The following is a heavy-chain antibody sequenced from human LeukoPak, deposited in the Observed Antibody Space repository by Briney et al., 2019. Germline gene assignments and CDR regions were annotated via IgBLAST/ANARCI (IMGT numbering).Heavy chain of an antibody. Sequence: GGSLRLSFAGLGYISYQHAKHRVPPAPGKGLELVSGISWNSGSIGYADSVKGRFTISRDNAKSSLYLQMNSLRGEDTALYYCAKGTGRYYNCYSLDVWGQGTTVTVSS. CDR2: ISWNSGSI. J-gene: IGHJ6*02. V-gene: IGHV3-9*02. CDR3: AKGTGRYYNCYSLDV. CDR1: GYISYQHA. D-gene: IGHD1/OR15-1a*01.